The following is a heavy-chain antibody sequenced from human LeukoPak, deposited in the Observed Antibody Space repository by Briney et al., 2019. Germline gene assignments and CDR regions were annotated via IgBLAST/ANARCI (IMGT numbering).Heavy chain of an antibody. CDR2: IYYSGST. V-gene: IGHV4-39*07. CDR3: ARDGTYYYDSSGYR. Sequence: SETLSLTCAVSGGSISSNSYYWGWIRQPPGKGLEWIGSIYYSGSTYYNPSLKSRVTISVDTSKNQFSLKLSSVTAADTAVYYCARDGTYYYDSSGYRWGQGTLVTVSS. D-gene: IGHD3-22*01. J-gene: IGHJ4*02. CDR1: GGSISSNSYY.